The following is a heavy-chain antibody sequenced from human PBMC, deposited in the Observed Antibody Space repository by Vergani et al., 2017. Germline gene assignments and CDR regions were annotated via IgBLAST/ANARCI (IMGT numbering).Heavy chain of an antibody. D-gene: IGHD3-3*01. V-gene: IGHV5-51*01. CDR1: GYSFTSYW. Sequence: EVQLVPSGAEVKKPGESLKISCKGSGYSFTSYWIGWVRQMPGKGLEWMGIIYPGDSDTIYSPSFQGQVTISADKSISTAYLQWSSLKASDTAMYYCARRTIFGVVITDAFDIWGQGTMVTVSS. J-gene: IGHJ3*02. CDR3: ARRTIFGVVITDAFDI. CDR2: IYPGDSDT.